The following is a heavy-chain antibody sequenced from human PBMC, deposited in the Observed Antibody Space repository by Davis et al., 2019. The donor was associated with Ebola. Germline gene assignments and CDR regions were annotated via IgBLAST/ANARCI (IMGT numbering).Heavy chain of an antibody. V-gene: IGHV3-7*03. J-gene: IGHJ4*02. CDR2: VKVDGSEK. CDR3: ARDPVQYSRAYTSGDY. CDR1: GFTFSDYW. Sequence: PRGSLRLSCAASGFTFSDYWMSWVRQAPGKGPEWVANVKVDGSEKYYVDSVRGRFTISRDNAKNSLYLQMNSLRPEDTAVYYCARDPVQYSRAYTSGDYWGQGTLVTVSS. D-gene: IGHD6-25*01.